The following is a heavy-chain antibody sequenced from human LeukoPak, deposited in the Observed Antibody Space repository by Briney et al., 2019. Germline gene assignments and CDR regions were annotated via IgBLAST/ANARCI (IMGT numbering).Heavy chain of an antibody. CDR1: GYTFASYG. D-gene: IGHD3-22*01. CDR3: ARFETYYYDSSGLSHFDH. CDR2: ISAYNGNT. J-gene: IGHJ4*02. V-gene: IGHV1-18*01. Sequence: ASVKVSCKASGYTFASYGVSWVRQAPGQGLEWMGWISAYNGNTNYAQNLQGRVTMTTDTSTSTAYMELRSLRSDDTAVYYCARFETYYYDSSGLSHFDHWGQGTLVTVSS.